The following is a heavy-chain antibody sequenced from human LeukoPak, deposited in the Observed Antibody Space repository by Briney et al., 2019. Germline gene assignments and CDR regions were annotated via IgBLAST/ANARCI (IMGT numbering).Heavy chain of an antibody. CDR1: GFSLSRNG. CDR3: ARALT. Sequence: GGSLRLSCATSGFSLSRNGMHWVRQAPGKGLEWVSYISSSSSTIYYADSVKGRFTISRDNAKNSLYLQMNSLRAEDTAVYYCARALTWGQGTLVTVSS. V-gene: IGHV3-48*04. CDR2: ISSSSSTI. J-gene: IGHJ5*02.